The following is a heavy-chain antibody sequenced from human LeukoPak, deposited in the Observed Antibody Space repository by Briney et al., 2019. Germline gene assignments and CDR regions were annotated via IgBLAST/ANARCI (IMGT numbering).Heavy chain of an antibody. V-gene: IGHV3-30*18. J-gene: IGHJ5*02. CDR3: AKDQIIDIPGWFDP. CDR1: GFTFSSYG. CDR2: ISYDGSNK. Sequence: GGSLRLSCAASGFTFSSYGMHWVRQAPGKGLEWVAVISYDGSNKYYADSVKGRFTITRDNSKNTLYLQMNSLRAEDTAVYYCAKDQIIDIPGWFDPWGQGTLVTVSS. D-gene: IGHD3-9*01.